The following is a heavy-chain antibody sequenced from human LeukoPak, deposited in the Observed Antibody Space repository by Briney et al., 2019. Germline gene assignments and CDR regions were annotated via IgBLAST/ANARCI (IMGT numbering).Heavy chain of an antibody. D-gene: IGHD3-22*01. V-gene: IGHV5-51*01. J-gene: IGHJ4*02. Sequence: GESLQISCQGSGYSFTYYWVGWVRQMPGKGLEWMGVIFPGDSDTRYSPSFQGQVTISVDKSINTAYLQWSSLKASDTAMYYCARRSYYYDGSGYYFDHWGQGNLVTVSS. CDR3: ARRSYYYDGSGYYFDH. CDR1: GYSFTYYW. CDR2: IFPGDSDT.